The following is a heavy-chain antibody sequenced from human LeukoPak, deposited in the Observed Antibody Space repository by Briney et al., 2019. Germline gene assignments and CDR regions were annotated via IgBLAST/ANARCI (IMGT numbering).Heavy chain of an antibody. CDR2: INPSGGST. Sequence: ASVKVSCKASGYTFTSYYMHWVRQAPGQGLEWMEIINPSGGSTSYAQKFQGRVTMTRDTSTSTVYMELSSLRSEDTAVYYCARDLYYYDSSGDMVFYYYYYGMDVWGQGTTVTVSS. J-gene: IGHJ6*02. D-gene: IGHD3-22*01. CDR3: ARDLYYYDSSGDMVFYYYYYGMDV. V-gene: IGHV1-46*01. CDR1: GYTFTSYY.